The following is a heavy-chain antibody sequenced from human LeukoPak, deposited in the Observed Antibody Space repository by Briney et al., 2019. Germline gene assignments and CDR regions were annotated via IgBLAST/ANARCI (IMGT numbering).Heavy chain of an antibody. V-gene: IGHV3-23*01. CDR3: AKDQIGPQPRDAFDI. CDR1: GFTFSSYA. CDR2: ISGSGGST. Sequence: GGTLRLSCAASGFTFSSYAMSWVRQAPRKGLEWVSAISGSGGSTYYADSVKGRFTISRDNSKNTLYLQMNSLRAEDTAVYYCAKDQIGPQPRDAFDIWGQGTMVTVSS. J-gene: IGHJ3*02.